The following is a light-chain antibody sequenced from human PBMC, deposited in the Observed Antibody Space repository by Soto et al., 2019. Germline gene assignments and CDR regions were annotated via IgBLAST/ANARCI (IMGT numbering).Light chain of an antibody. J-gene: IGKJ3*01. Sequence: EIVLTQSPGTLSLSPGERATLSCRASQSVSSSYLAWYQQKPGQAPRLLIYGASSRATGIPDRFSGSGSGPDFPLTISRLEPEDFAVYYCQQYGSSSFTFGPGTTVDIK. CDR3: QQYGSSSFT. V-gene: IGKV3-20*01. CDR2: GAS. CDR1: QSVSSSY.